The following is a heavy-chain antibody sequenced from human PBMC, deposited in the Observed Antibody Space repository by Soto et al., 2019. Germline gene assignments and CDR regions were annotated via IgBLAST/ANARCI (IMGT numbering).Heavy chain of an antibody. D-gene: IGHD6-13*01. CDR1: GFTVSSNY. CDR2: IYSGGST. CDR3: ALYSSSGVGYFDY. Sequence: EVQLVESGGGLIQPGGSLRLSCAASGFTVSSNYMSWARQAPGKGLEWVSVIYSGGSTYYADSVKGRFTISRDNSKNTLYLQMNSLRAEDTAVYYCALYSSSGVGYFDYWGQGTLVTVSS. V-gene: IGHV3-53*01. J-gene: IGHJ4*02.